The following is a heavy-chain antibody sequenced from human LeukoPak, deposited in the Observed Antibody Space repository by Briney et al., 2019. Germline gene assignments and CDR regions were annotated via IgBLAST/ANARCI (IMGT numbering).Heavy chain of an antibody. D-gene: IGHD2-2*01. V-gene: IGHV5-51*01. CDR2: IYPGDSDT. Sequence: GESLKISCKGSAYSFTSYWIGWVRQMPGKGLEWMGIIYPGDSDTRYSPSFQGQVTISADKSISTAYLQWSSLKASDTAMYYCARWRMNCSSTSCYGGDYFDYWGQGTLVTVSS. J-gene: IGHJ4*02. CDR3: ARWRMNCSSTSCYGGDYFDY. CDR1: AYSFTSYW.